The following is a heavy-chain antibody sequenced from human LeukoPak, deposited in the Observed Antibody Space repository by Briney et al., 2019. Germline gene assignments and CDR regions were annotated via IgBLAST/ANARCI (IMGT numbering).Heavy chain of an antibody. CDR2: ISSRRSYI. D-gene: IGHD2-2*01. Sequence: GGSLRLFCAASGFTFSSYSMNWVRQARGRGLEWVSSISSRRSYIYYADSVKGRFTISRDNDKNSLYLQMNSTRAEDTAVYYCARDRQYQLRDAFDIWGQGTMVTVSS. CDR1: GFTFSSYS. V-gene: IGHV3-21*01. CDR3: ARDRQYQLRDAFDI. J-gene: IGHJ3*02.